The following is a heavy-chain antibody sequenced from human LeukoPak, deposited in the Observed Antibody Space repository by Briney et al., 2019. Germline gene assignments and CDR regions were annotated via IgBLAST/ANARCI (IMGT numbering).Heavy chain of an antibody. J-gene: IGHJ4*02. Sequence: GGSLTLSCAASGFTFSHYSIHWVRQAPAKGLEWLSYISPSSSTIFYADSVKGRFTISRDNAKHSVYLQMNSLRDEDTAVYYCARDPSGRGYRHFDNWGQGILVTVSS. CDR3: ARDPSGRGYRHFDN. CDR1: GFTFSHYS. D-gene: IGHD1-26*01. CDR2: ISPSSSTI. V-gene: IGHV3-48*02.